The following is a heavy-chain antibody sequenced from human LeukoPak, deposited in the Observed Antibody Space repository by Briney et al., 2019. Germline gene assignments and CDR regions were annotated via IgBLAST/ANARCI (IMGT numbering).Heavy chain of an antibody. Sequence: SVKVSCKASGFTFATSTVQWVRQARGQRLEWMGWIVVGSGHTNYAQKFQQRVTIARDMSTSTAYMYLSSLTSEDTALYYCAATLTVTSGSTYYGLDVWGQGTTVTVSS. CDR3: AATLTVTSGSTYYGLDV. V-gene: IGHV1-58*01. D-gene: IGHD4-17*01. J-gene: IGHJ6*02. CDR1: GFTFATST. CDR2: IVVGSGHT.